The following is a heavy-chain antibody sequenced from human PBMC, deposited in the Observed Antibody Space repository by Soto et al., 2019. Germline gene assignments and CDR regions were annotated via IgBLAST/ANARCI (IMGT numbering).Heavy chain of an antibody. CDR3: ARESEDLTSNFDY. V-gene: IGHV3-21*06. J-gene: IGHJ4*02. Sequence: GCSLRLSCAASGFTFTRYSMNWVRQAPGKGLEWVSSISSTTNYIYYGGSMKGRFTISRDNGKNSLYLEMHSLRAEDTAVYYCARESEDLTSNFDYWGQGTLVTISS. CDR1: GFTFTRYS. CDR2: ISSTTNYI.